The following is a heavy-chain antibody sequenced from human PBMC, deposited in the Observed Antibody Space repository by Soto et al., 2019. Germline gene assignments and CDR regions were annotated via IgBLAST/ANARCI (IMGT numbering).Heavy chain of an antibody. CDR3: ARGASMVRGVILDAFDI. V-gene: IGHV1-3*01. CDR1: GYTFTSYA. D-gene: IGHD3-10*01. CDR2: INAGNGNT. J-gene: IGHJ3*02. Sequence: QVQLVQSGAEVKKPGASVKVSCKASGYTFTSYAMHWVRQAPGQRVEWMGWINAGNGNTKYSQEFQGMVTITRDTSAITAYMELSSMRSEDTAVYYCARGASMVRGVILDAFDIWGQGTMVTVSS.